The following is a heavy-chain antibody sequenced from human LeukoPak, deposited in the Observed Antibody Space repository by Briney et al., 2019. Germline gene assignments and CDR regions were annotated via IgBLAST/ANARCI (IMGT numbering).Heavy chain of an antibody. CDR1: GGSFSGYY. CDR3: ARDQLGYRSGGSCYSAWNNWFDP. D-gene: IGHD2-15*01. J-gene: IGHJ5*02. Sequence: SETLSLTCAVYGGSFSGYYWSWIRQPPGKGLEWIGEINHSGSTNYNPSLKSRVTISVDTSKNQFSLKLSSVTAADTAVYYCARDQLGYRSGGSCYSAWNNWFDPWGQGTLVTVSS. CDR2: INHSGST. V-gene: IGHV4-34*01.